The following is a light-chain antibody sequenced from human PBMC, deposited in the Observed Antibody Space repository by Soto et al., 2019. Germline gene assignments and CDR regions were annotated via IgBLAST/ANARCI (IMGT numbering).Light chain of an antibody. Sequence: QSALTQPPTASGAPGQSRSSWCTGRSSGGGFYNFVSWYRQRPGKAPKLGIYEVTKRPSAVPDRFSGSKSGSTASLTVSGLQADDEADYYCASYAGTRLFVFGSGTKVTVL. CDR2: EVT. V-gene: IGLV2-8*01. CDR3: ASYAGTRLFV. CDR1: SSGGGFYNF. J-gene: IGLJ1*01.